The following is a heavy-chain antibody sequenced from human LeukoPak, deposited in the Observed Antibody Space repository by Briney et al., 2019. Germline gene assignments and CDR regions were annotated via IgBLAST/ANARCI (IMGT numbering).Heavy chain of an antibody. V-gene: IGHV4-34*01. Sequence: SETLSLTCAVYGGSFSGYYWSWIRQPPGKGLEWIGEINHSESTNYNPSLKSRVTISVDTSKNQFSLKLSSVTAADTAVYYCARGLGGIAARRAVGGYYYYMDVWGKGTTVTASS. J-gene: IGHJ6*03. CDR2: INHSEST. CDR3: ARGLGGIAARRAVGGYYYYMDV. CDR1: GGSFSGYY. D-gene: IGHD6-6*01.